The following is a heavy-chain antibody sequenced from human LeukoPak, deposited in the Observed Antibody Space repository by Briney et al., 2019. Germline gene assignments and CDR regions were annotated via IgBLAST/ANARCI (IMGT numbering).Heavy chain of an antibody. CDR1: GFTFSSFA. CDR2: ISGSGGTT. J-gene: IGHJ6*03. V-gene: IGHV3-23*01. D-gene: IGHD3-10*01. CDR3: AKSPYFYNSGRYVDV. Sequence: GGSLRLSCAASGFTFSSFAMRWGRQAPGKGVEWGSSISGSGGTTYYADSIKGGFTISRESSKKRLYIQINRLRAEDTAVYYCAKSPYFYNSGRYVDVWGKGTTVTVSS.